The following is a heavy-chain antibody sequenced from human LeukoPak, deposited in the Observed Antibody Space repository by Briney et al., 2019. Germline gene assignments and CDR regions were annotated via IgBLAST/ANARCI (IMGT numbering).Heavy chain of an antibody. CDR1: GGTFSSYA. CDR3: ARDSGSDDRYYYYGMDV. D-gene: IGHD3-10*01. J-gene: IGHJ6*02. Sequence: GASVKVSCKASGGTFSSYAISWVRQAPGQGLEWMGGIIPIFGTANYAQKFQGRVTITADESTSTAYMELSSLRSEDTAVYYCARDSGSDDRYYYYGMDVWGQGTTVTVSS. CDR2: IIPIFGTA. V-gene: IGHV1-69*13.